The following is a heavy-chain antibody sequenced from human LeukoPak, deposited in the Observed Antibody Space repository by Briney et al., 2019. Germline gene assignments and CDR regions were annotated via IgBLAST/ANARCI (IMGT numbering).Heavy chain of an antibody. Sequence: PGGPLRLSCAASGFTFSDYYMSWIRQAPGKGLEWVSYISSSGSTIYYADSVKGRFTISRDNAKNSLYLQMNSLRAEDTAVYYCARDPSSGWYGVGPDYWGQGTLVTVSS. V-gene: IGHV3-11*04. CDR1: GFTFSDYY. CDR3: ARDPSSGWYGVGPDY. CDR2: ISSSGSTI. J-gene: IGHJ4*02. D-gene: IGHD6-19*01.